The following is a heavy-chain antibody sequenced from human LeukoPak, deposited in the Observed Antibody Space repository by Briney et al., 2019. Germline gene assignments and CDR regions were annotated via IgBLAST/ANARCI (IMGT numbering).Heavy chain of an antibody. J-gene: IGHJ2*01. CDR2: IYHSGST. D-gene: IGHD6-13*01. V-gene: IGHV4-38-2*02. CDR3: ARAPYSSSPGYFDL. CDR1: GYSISSGYY. Sequence: SETLSLTCTVSGYSISSGYYWGWIRQPPGKGLEWIGSIYHSGSTYYNPSLKSRVTISVDTSKNQFSLKLSSVTAADTAVYYCARAPYSSSPGYFDLWGRGTLVTVSS.